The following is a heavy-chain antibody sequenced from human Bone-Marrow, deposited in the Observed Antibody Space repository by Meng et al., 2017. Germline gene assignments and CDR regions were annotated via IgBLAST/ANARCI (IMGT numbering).Heavy chain of an antibody. CDR2: INPKSGDT. D-gene: IGHD6-25*01. J-gene: IGHJ4*02. Sequence: QVERVKSGAEVKKPGASVKVSCKPSGYNFPDYYIHWVRRAPGQGLEWMGRINPKSGDTHYAQKFQARVTMTGDTSISTAYMELSGLRSDDTAMYYCARDEDISAAGKLFGDYWGQGTLVTGLL. V-gene: IGHV1-2*06. CDR3: ARDEDISAAGKLFGDY. CDR1: GYNFPDYY.